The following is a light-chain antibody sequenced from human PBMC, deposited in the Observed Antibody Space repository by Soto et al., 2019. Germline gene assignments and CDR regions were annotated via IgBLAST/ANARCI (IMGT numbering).Light chain of an antibody. CDR2: IND. CDR3: AAWDDRLNGYV. J-gene: IGLJ1*01. Sequence: QSVLTQPPSVSGAPGQRVTISCTGSSSNIGPTYDVHWYQQLPETAPKLLIYINDQRPSGVPDRFSGSKSGTSASLAISGLQSEDEADYYCAAWDDRLNGYVFGTGTKGTVL. V-gene: IGLV1-44*01. CDR1: SSNIGPTYD.